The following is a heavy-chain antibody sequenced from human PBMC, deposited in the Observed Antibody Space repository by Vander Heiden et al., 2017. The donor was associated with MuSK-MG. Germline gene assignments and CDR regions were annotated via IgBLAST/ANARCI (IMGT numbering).Heavy chain of an antibody. Sequence: GSGPTLVKPTQTLTLTCTFSGFSLSTSGVGVGWIRQPPGKALEWLALIYWNDDKRYSPSLKSRLTITKDTSKNQVVLTMTNMDPVDTATYYCAHRPPGGYCSGGSCSHFDYWGQGTLGTVSS. D-gene: IGHD2-15*01. CDR2: IYWNDDK. J-gene: IGHJ4*02. V-gene: IGHV2-5*01. CDR1: GFSLSTSGVG. CDR3: AHRPPGGYCSGGSCSHFDY.